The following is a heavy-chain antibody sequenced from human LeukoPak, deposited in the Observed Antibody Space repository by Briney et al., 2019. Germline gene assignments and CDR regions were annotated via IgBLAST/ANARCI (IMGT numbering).Heavy chain of an antibody. CDR2: INWNGGST. CDR1: GFTFDDYG. J-gene: IGHJ4*02. Sequence: GGSLRLSCAASGFTFDDYGMSWVRQAPGKGLEWVSGINWNGGSTGYADSVKGRFTISRDNAKNSLYLQMNSLRAEDTAFYYCARDLRTGYTYGYPLDYWGQGTLVTVSS. D-gene: IGHD5-18*01. CDR3: ARDLRTGYTYGYPLDY. V-gene: IGHV3-20*04.